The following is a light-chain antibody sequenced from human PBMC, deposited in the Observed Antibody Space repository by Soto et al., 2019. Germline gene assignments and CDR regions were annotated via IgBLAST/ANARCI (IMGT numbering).Light chain of an antibody. CDR1: QSISSNY. Sequence: EIVLMQSPGTLSLSPGERATLSCRASQSISSNYLAWYQQKPGQAPRLLIYGATFRDSGIPDRFSGSGSGTDFTLTISRLEPEDFAVYYCQQYGRSPPEFTFGPGNKVDIK. V-gene: IGKV3-20*01. CDR3: QQYGRSPPEFT. CDR2: GAT. J-gene: IGKJ3*01.